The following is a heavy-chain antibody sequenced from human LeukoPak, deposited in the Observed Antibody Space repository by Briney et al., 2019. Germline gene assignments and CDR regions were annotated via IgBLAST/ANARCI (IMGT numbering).Heavy chain of an antibody. Sequence: SETLSLTCTVSGGSISNYYWSWLRQPPAKGLEWIGYIHYSGSTNYNPSLKSRVTISVDTSKNQFSLKLSSVTAADTAVYYCARGGWSLDLWGRGTLVTVSS. CDR3: ARGGWSLDL. CDR2: IHYSGST. V-gene: IGHV4-59*01. CDR1: GGSISNYY. J-gene: IGHJ2*01. D-gene: IGHD3-16*01.